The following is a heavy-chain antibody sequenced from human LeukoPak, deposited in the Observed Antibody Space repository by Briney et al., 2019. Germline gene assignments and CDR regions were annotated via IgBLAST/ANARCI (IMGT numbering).Heavy chain of an antibody. CDR3: TRMTTGHDY. Sequence: SETLSLTCAVSGVSFDDYYWAWVRQAPGKGLEWIGEINHSGYTNDSPSLKSRVTLSIDTSRKQFSLNLRSVTVADAGIYYCTRMTTGHDYWGQGTLVSVYS. D-gene: IGHD4-17*01. V-gene: IGHV4-34*01. CDR1: GVSFDDYY. CDR2: INHSGYT. J-gene: IGHJ4*02.